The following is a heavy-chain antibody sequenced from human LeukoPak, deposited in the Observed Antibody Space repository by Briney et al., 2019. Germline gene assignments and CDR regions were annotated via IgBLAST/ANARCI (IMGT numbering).Heavy chain of an antibody. D-gene: IGHD6-19*01. V-gene: IGHV4-59*08. CDR2: IYYKGNT. J-gene: IGHJ4*02. CDR3: MRRDTGWNYSDY. CDR1: GGSIYSHY. Sequence: PSETLSLTCGVSGGSIYSHYWGWIRQPPGKGLEWIGDIYYKGNTNYNPSLKSRVTISLDTSKNHLSLTLTSVVAADTATYYCMRRDTGWNYSDYWGQGILVTVSS.